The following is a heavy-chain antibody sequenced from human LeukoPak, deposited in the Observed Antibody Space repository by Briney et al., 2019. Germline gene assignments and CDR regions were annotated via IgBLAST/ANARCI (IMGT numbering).Heavy chain of an antibody. J-gene: IGHJ5*02. CDR3: ARRYLVTIFGVLDNWFDP. CDR1: GYSISSGYY. V-gene: IGHV4-38-2*01. Sequence: SETLSLTCAVSGYSISSGYYWGWIRQPPGKGLEWIGSIYHSGSTYYNPSLKSRVTISVDTSKNQFSLKLSSVTAADTAVYYCARRYLVTIFGVLDNWFDPWGQGTLVTVSS. D-gene: IGHD3-3*01. CDR2: IYHSGST.